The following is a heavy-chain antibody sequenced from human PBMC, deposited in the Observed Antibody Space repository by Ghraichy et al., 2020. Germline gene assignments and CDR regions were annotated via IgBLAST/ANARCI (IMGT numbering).Heavy chain of an antibody. J-gene: IGHJ4*02. CDR2: FYSGDKT. D-gene: IGHD3-10*01. CDR3: ARLSISGSENDY. Sequence: SCAASGLSVNNNYMSWVRQAPGKGLEWVSVFYSGDKTYYVDSVKGRFTLSRHNFENTLYLQMNSLRPEDTAVYYCARLSISGSENDYWGQGTLVIVSS. CDR1: GLSVNNNY. V-gene: IGHV3-53*04.